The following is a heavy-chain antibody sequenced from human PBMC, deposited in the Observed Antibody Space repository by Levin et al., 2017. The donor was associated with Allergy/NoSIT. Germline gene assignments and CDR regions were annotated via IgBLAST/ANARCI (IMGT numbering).Heavy chain of an antibody. CDR1: GDSVSSNSAA. Sequence: SQTLSLTCAISGDSVSSNSAAWNWIRQSPSRGLEWLGRTYYRSKWYNDYAIYVKSRITIKADTSKNQFSLQLNSMTPEDTAVYYCARQRTSTAAGHIFDYWGQGTLVTVSS. D-gene: IGHD6-13*01. V-gene: IGHV6-1*01. J-gene: IGHJ4*02. CDR3: ARQRTSTAAGHIFDY. CDR2: TYYRSKWYN.